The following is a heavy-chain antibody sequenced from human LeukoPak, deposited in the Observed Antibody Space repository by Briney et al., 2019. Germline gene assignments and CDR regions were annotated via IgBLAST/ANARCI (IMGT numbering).Heavy chain of an antibody. CDR1: GGSISSSSYY. D-gene: IGHD3-3*01. V-gene: IGHV4-39*01. CDR3: ARARAEDITIFGVVIFGYFDY. CDR2: IYYSGST. J-gene: IGHJ4*02. Sequence: SETLSLTCTVSGGSISSSSYYWGWIRQPPGKGLEWIGSIYYSGSTYYNPSLKSRVTISVDTSKNQFSLKLSSVTAADTAVYFCARARAEDITIFGVVIFGYFDYWGQGTLVTVSS.